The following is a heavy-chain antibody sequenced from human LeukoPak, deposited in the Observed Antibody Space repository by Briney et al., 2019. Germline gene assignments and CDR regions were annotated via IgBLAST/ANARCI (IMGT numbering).Heavy chain of an antibody. V-gene: IGHV4-39*07. Sequence: PSETLSLTCTVSGGSISSSSYYWGWIRQPPGEGLEWIGSIYYSGSTYYDPSLKSRVTISVDTSKNQFSLKLNSVTTADTAVYYCARHARHASCGNDCFSRAFDIWGQGTMVIVSS. CDR1: GGSISSSSYY. CDR3: ARHARHASCGNDCFSRAFDI. D-gene: IGHD2-21*02. J-gene: IGHJ3*02. CDR2: IYYSGST.